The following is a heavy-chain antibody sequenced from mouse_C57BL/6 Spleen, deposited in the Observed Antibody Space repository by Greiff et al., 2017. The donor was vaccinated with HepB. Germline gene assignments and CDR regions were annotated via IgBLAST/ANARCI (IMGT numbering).Heavy chain of an antibody. D-gene: IGHD2-2*01. CDR3: ARGRSMVTPLGFDY. CDR2: ISYDGSN. CDR1: GYSITSGYF. V-gene: IGHV3-6*01. Sequence: EVHLVESGPGLVKPSQSLSLTCSVTGYSITSGYFWNWIRQFPGNKLEWMGYISYDGSNNYNPSLKNRISITRDTSKNQVFLKLNSVTTEDTATYYCARGRSMVTPLGFDYWGQGTTLTVSS. J-gene: IGHJ2*01.